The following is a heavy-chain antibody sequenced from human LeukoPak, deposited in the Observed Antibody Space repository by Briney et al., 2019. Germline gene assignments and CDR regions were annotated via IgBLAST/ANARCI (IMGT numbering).Heavy chain of an antibody. CDR1: GGSISSYY. V-gene: IGHV4-59*08. CDR2: IYYSGST. CDR3: ARQGVRGVPDY. J-gene: IGHJ4*02. D-gene: IGHD3-10*01. Sequence: TSETLSLTCTVSGGSISSYYWSWIRQPPGKGLEWIGYIYYSGSTNYSPSLKSRVTTSVDTSKNQFSLKLSSVTAADTAVYYCARQGVRGVPDYWGQGTLVTVSS.